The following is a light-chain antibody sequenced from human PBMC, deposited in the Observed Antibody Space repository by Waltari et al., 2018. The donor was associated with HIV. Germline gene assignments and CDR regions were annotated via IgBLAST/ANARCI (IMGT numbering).Light chain of an antibody. CDR3: KTRDRSGNLYA. CDR1: NVRTYY. J-gene: IGLJ1*01. CDR2: GKN. V-gene: IGLV3-19*01. Sequence: SSEVTQDPAVSVALGQTVKITCQGENVRTYYASWYQQKPGQAPVLVSYGKNKRPAEIPDRFSSSASRNTASLTITGAQAEDEADYYCKTRDRSGNLYAFGTGTTVTVL.